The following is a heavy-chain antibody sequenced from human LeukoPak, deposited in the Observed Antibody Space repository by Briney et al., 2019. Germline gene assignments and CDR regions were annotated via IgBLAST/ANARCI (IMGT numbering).Heavy chain of an antibody. D-gene: IGHD3-22*01. Sequence: PGGSLRLSXAASGFTFSSYAMSWVRQAPGKGLEWVSAISDSGGSTYYADSVKGRFTISRDNSKTTLYLQMNSLRAEDTAVYYCAKVLETGYYDSSGYYYGEGGAFDIWGQGTMVTVSS. CDR3: AKVLETGYYDSSGYYYGEGGAFDI. CDR2: ISDSGGST. J-gene: IGHJ3*02. CDR1: GFTFSSYA. V-gene: IGHV3-23*01.